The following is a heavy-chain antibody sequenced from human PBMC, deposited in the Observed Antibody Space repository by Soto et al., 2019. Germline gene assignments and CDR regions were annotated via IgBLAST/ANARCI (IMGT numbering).Heavy chain of an antibody. V-gene: IGHV4-59*01. J-gene: IGHJ4*02. CDR3: ARLSKYTSGWSTFDY. Sequence: SETLSLTCTVSFGSINNYHCVWIRQPPGKGLEWIGYIFYSGDTNYSPSLKSRVTISVYTSKNQFSLKLSSVTAADTAVYYCARLSKYTSGWSTFDYWGRGTMVTVSS. CDR2: IFYSGDT. CDR1: FGSINNYH. D-gene: IGHD6-19*01.